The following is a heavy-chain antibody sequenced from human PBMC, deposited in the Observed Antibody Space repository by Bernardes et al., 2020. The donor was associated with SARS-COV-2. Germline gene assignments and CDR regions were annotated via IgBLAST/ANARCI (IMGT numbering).Heavy chain of an antibody. CDR3: AIITAAGDY. V-gene: IGHV3-74*01. CDR2: IGGDGSST. J-gene: IGHJ4*02. D-gene: IGHD6-13*01. Sequence: VGSLRLSCAASGFTFSSYWMHWVRQAPGKGLVWVSHIGGDGSSTSYADSVKGRFTISRDNAKNTLYLQMNSLTTEDTALYYCAIITAAGDYWGQGTLVTVSS. CDR1: GFTFSSYW.